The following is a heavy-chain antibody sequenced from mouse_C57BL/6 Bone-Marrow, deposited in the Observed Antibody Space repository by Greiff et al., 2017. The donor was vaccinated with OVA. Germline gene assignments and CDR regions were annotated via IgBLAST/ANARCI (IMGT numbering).Heavy chain of an antibody. CDR3: ARLITTVGDFDV. CDR2: IYPGDGDT. J-gene: IGHJ1*03. CDR1: GYAFSSSW. Sequence: VHLVESGPELVKPGASVKISCKASGYAFSSSWMNWVKQRPGKGLEWIGRIYPGDGDTNYNGKFKGKATLTADKSSSTAYMQLSSLTSEDSAVYFCARLITTVGDFDVGGTGTTVTVSS. V-gene: IGHV1-82*01. D-gene: IGHD1-1*01.